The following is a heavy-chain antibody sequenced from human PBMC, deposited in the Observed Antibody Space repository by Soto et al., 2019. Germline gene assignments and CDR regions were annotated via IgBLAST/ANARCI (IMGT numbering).Heavy chain of an antibody. J-gene: IGHJ4*01. CDR2: IRSGGDRR. CDR1: GFTFSDYA. V-gene: IGHV3-64D*06. Sequence: EVQLVESGGGLVQPGGSLRLTCSASGFTFSDYAMHWVRQTPGKGLEYVSVIRSGGDRRYYADSVKGRFTISRDNSKNTLFLQMNSLRPDDTAMYYCVKDHPALEYWGHGTLVTVSS. CDR3: VKDHPALEY.